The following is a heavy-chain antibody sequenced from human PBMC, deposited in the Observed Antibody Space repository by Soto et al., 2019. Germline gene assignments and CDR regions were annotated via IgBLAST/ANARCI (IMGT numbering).Heavy chain of an antibody. J-gene: IGHJ4*02. V-gene: IGHV1-69*13. CDR2: IIPIFGTA. D-gene: IGHD6-13*01. CDR1: GGTFSSYA. CDR3: VLLIAAAGTDD. Sequence: GASVKVSCKASGGTFSSYAISWVRQAPGQGLEWMGGIIPIFGTANXAQKFQGRVTITADESTSTAYMELSSLRSEDTAVYYCVLLIAAAGTDDWGQGTLVTVSS.